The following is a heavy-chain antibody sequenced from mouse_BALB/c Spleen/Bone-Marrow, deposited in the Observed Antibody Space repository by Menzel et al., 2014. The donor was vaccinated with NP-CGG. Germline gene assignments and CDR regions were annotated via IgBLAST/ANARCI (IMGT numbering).Heavy chain of an antibody. J-gene: IGHJ4*01. CDR3: ARTGYYAMDY. D-gene: IGHD4-1*01. Sequence: VQLKQSGPELVKPGASMKISCKASGYSFTGYTMNWVKQSHGKXLEWIGLINPYNGGTSYNQKFKGKATLTVDKSSSTAYMELLSLTSEDSAVYYCARTGYYAMDYWGQGTSVTVSS. CDR2: INPYNGGT. V-gene: IGHV1-18*01. CDR1: GYSFTGYT.